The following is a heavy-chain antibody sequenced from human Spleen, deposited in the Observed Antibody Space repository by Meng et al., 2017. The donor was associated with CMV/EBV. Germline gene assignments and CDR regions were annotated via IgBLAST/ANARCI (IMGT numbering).Heavy chain of an antibody. V-gene: IGHV3-49*04. J-gene: IGHJ4*02. Sequence: GESLKISCIASGFTFGDSAMTWVRQAPGKGLEWVGFIRRKAHGGTAEYATSVKGRIVISRYDSKGIAYLQMNSLRTEDTAVYYCTSSRPDLCADYWGLGRLVTVSS. D-gene: IGHD1-14*01. CDR1: GFTFGDSA. CDR2: IRRKAHGGTA. CDR3: TSSRPDLCADY.